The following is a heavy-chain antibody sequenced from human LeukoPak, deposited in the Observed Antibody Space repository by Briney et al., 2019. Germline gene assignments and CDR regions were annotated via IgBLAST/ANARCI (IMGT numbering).Heavy chain of an antibody. V-gene: IGHV1-18*01. Sequence: ASVKVSCKASGYTFTSYGISWVRQAPGQGLEWMGWISAYNGNTNYAQKLQGRVTMTTDTSTSTAYMELRSLRSDDTAVYYCARDQYDSSGYYWGYYYYYMDVWGKGTTATVSS. J-gene: IGHJ6*03. CDR2: ISAYNGNT. D-gene: IGHD3-22*01. CDR1: GYTFTSYG. CDR3: ARDQYDSSGYYWGYYYYYMDV.